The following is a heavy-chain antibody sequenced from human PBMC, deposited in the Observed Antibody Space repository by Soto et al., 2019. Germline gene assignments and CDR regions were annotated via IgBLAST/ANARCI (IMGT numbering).Heavy chain of an antibody. D-gene: IGHD6-13*01. J-gene: IGHJ5*02. CDR3: ARHPERIAEIGWFDP. CDR2: CYYHGST. V-gene: IGHV4-39*01. Sequence: PPGKGLEWLGTCYYHGSTYFNPSLKSRVTISVDTSKNQFSLKLRSVTAEDTAVYYCARHPERIAEIGWFDPWGQGTLVTV.